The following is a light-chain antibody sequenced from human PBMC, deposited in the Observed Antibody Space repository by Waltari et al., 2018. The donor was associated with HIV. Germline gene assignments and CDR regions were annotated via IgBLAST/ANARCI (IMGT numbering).Light chain of an antibody. CDR1: QSISNS. CDR3: LQYARSPRT. V-gene: IGKV3-20*01. CDR2: DAS. Sequence: VLTQSPGTLSLSQGERVTLSCGASQSISNSLAWYQQKPGQAPRLLVYDASIRATGIPDRFSGSGSGTYFTLTITRLEPEDLALYFCLQYARSPRTFGQGTKVKIK. J-gene: IGKJ1*01.